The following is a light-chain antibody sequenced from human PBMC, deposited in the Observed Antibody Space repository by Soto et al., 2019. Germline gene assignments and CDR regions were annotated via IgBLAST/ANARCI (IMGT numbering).Light chain of an antibody. CDR3: SSYAGSNWWV. CDR2: EVN. J-gene: IGLJ1*01. CDR1: SSDVGGYNY. Sequence: QSALTQPPSASGSPGQSVTISCTGTSSDVGGYNYVSWYQQHPGKAPKLMIYEVNKRPSGVPDRFSGSKSGNTASLTVSGLQAEYEADYYCSSYAGSNWWVFGTGTKVTVL. V-gene: IGLV2-8*01.